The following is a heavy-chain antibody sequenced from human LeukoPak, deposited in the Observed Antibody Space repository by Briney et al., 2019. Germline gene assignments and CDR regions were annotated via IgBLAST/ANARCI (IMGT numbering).Heavy chain of an antibody. J-gene: IGHJ4*02. V-gene: IGHV3-66*04. CDR1: GFSVGSNF. D-gene: IGHD4-23*01. CDR2: IFGAETT. CDR3: ARRAGGYSHPYDY. Sequence: GGSLRLSCAASGFSVGSNFMTWVRQPPGKGLEWVSVIFGAETTFYADSVKGRFTISRDHSKNTLYLQMSSLRAEDTAVYYCARRAGGYSHPYDYWGQGTLVTVSS.